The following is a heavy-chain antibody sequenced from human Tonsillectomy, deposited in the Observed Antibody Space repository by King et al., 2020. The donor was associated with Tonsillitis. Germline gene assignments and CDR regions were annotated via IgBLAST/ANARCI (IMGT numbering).Heavy chain of an antibody. J-gene: IGHJ4*02. D-gene: IGHD2-21*02. V-gene: IGHV5-51*01. Sequence: VQLVESGAEVKKPGESLKISCKGSGYSFTSYWIGWVRQMPGKGLEWMGIIYPGDSDTRYSPSFQSQVTISADKSISTAYLQWSSLKASDTAMYYCARPRHCGGDCYSHYYFDYWGQGTLVTVSS. CDR2: IYPGDSDT. CDR1: GYSFTSYW. CDR3: ARPRHCGGDCYSHYYFDY.